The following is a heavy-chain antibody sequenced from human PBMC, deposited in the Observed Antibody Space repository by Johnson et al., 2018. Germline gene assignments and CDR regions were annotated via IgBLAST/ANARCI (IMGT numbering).Heavy chain of an antibody. CDR1: GFTFSTYA. Sequence: QLVQSGGGLVQPGGSLRLSCAASGFTFSTYAMHWVRQAPGKGLEYVSTVSRNGDSTYYANAVKGRFTISRDNSKNTLYLQMASLRAEDMAVYYCARDTSGYSYEYIQYWGQGTLVTVSS. D-gene: IGHD3-22*01. J-gene: IGHJ1*01. V-gene: IGHV3-64*01. CDR2: VSRNGDST. CDR3: ARDTSGYSYEYIQY.